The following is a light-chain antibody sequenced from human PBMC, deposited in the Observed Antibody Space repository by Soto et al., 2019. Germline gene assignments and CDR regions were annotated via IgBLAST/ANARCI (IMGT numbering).Light chain of an antibody. CDR1: SSDVGGYEF. J-gene: IGLJ1*01. V-gene: IGLV2-14*01. CDR3: SSYTSCGIYV. CDR2: DVS. Sequence: QSALTQPASVSGSPGQSITISCTGTSSDVGGYEFVSWYQQHPDNAPKLIIYDVSDRPSGESSRFSGSKSANTASLTISGLQAEDVAYYYCSSYTSCGIYVFGTGTKVTVL.